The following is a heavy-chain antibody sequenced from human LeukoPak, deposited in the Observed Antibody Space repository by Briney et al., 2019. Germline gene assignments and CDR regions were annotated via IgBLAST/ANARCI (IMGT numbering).Heavy chain of an antibody. Sequence: PSETLSLTCTVSGGSISSYYWSWIRQPPRKGLEWIGYIYYSGSTNYNPSLKSRVTISVDTSKNQFSLKLSSVTAADTAVYYCARDEYSYGYVYWGQGTLVTVSS. CDR1: GGSISSYY. CDR2: IYYSGST. V-gene: IGHV4-59*01. D-gene: IGHD5-18*01. J-gene: IGHJ4*02. CDR3: ARDEYSYGYVY.